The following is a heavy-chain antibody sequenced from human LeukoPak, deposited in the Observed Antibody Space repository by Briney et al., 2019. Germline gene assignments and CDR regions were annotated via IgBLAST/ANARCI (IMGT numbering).Heavy chain of an antibody. V-gene: IGHV4-59*08. CDR2: IYYSGSP. CDR3: ARWRQSGTYYAPPYFDY. Sequence: SETLSLTRTVSGDSISSYYWSWIRQPPGKGLEWIGYIYYSGSPNYNPSLKSRVTISVDTSKNQFSLKLTSVTAADTAVYCCARWRQSGTYYAPPYFDYWGQGTLVTVSS. CDR1: GDSISSYY. J-gene: IGHJ4*02. D-gene: IGHD1-26*01.